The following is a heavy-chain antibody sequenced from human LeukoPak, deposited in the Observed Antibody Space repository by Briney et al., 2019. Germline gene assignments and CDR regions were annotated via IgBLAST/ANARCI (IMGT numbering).Heavy chain of an antibody. V-gene: IGHV4-59*08. Sequence: SETLSLTCTVSGGSISSYYWSWIRQPPGKGLEWIGYISYSGSTNYNPSLKSRVTISVDTSKNQFSLKLSSVTAADTAVYYCARYGGGIDYWGQGTLVTVSS. D-gene: IGHD3-16*02. CDR2: ISYSGST. CDR1: GGSISSYY. J-gene: IGHJ4*02. CDR3: ARYGGGIDY.